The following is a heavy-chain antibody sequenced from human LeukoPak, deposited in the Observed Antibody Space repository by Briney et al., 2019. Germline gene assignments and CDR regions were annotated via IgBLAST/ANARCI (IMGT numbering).Heavy chain of an antibody. J-gene: IGHJ3*02. D-gene: IGHD5-18*01. CDR3: AREDSRYAFDI. CDR1: GYTFTGYY. CDR2: MNPNSGNT. V-gene: IGHV1-8*03. Sequence: ASVKVSCKASGYTFTGYYMHWVRQAPGQGLEWMGWMNPNSGNTGYAQKFQGRVTITRNTSISTAYMELSSLRSEDTAVYYCAREDSRYAFDIWGQGTMVTVSS.